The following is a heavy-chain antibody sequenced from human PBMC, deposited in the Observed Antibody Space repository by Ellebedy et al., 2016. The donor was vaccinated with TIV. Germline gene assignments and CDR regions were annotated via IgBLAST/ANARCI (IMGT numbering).Heavy chain of an antibody. CDR3: ARSSYTRGSWGY. Sequence: PAGSLRLSCVGSGVTFSNSWMSWVRQAPGKGLEWVANMKHDAIESYYVDSVKVRFTISRDNAKNSLYLQMNSLRAEDTAIYSCARSSYTRGSWGYWGQGTLVTVSS. V-gene: IGHV3-7*03. D-gene: IGHD2-2*02. J-gene: IGHJ4*02. CDR1: GVTFSNSW. CDR2: MKHDAIES.